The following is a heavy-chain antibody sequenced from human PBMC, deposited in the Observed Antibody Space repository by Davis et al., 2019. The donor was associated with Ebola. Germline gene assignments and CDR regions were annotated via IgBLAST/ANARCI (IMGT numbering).Heavy chain of an antibody. V-gene: IGHV3-23*01. J-gene: IGHJ6*03. CDR2: ISGSGGST. CDR3: ASLYYYDSSGYYGLYYYYYMDV. Sequence: GESLKISCAASGFTFSSYAMSWVRQAPGKGLEWVSAISGSGGSTYYADSVKGRFTISRDNAKNSLYLQMNSLRAEDTAVYYCASLYYYDSSGYYGLYYYYYMDVWGKGTTVTVSS. CDR1: GFTFSSYA. D-gene: IGHD3-22*01.